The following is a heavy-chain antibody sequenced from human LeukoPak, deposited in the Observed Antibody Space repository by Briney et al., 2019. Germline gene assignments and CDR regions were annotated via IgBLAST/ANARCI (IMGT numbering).Heavy chain of an antibody. J-gene: IGHJ4*02. V-gene: IGHV1-69*01. D-gene: IGHD3-22*01. CDR1: GGTFSSYA. CDR3: ARVRYYYDSSGYYYFDY. CDR2: IIPIFGTA. Sequence: SVKVSCKASGGTFSSYAISWVRQAPGQGLGWMGGIIPIFGTANYAQKFQGRVTITADESTSTAYMELSSLRSEDTAVYYCARVRYYYDSSGYYYFDYWGQGTLVTVSS.